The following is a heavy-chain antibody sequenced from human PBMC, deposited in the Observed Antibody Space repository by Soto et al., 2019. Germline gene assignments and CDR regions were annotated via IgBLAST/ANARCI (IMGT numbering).Heavy chain of an antibody. Sequence: QVQLVESGGGVVQPGRSLRLSCAASGFTFSSYAMHWVRQAPGKGLEWVALISYDGSDKDYADSVKGRFTISRDNSRNTLFLQMKSLRAEDTAVYYCARDYYKYYDSSGYYRSPAYWGQGTLVTVSS. CDR2: ISYDGSDK. CDR1: GFTFSSYA. V-gene: IGHV3-30-3*01. D-gene: IGHD3-22*01. CDR3: ARDYYKYYDSSGYYRSPAY. J-gene: IGHJ4*01.